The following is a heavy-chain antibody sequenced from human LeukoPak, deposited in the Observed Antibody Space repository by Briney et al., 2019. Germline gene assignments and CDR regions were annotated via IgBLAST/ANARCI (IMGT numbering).Heavy chain of an antibody. J-gene: IGHJ4*02. D-gene: IGHD5-12*01. CDR3: ASGSRYSGLLDY. Sequence: PGGSLRLSCAASGFTFSSYWMNWVRQAPGKGLVWVSRIASDGSSTTYADSVKGRFSISRDNSKNTLYLQMNSLRAEDTAVYYCASGSRYSGLLDYWGQGTLVTVSS. CDR2: IASDGSST. V-gene: IGHV3-74*01. CDR1: GFTFSSYW.